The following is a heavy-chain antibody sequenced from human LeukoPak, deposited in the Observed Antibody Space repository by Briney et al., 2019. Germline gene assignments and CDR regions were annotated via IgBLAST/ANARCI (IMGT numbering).Heavy chain of an antibody. CDR1: GGSISSYY. CDR3: ARGYCTGGPCYSKLYYFDS. J-gene: IGHJ4*02. V-gene: IGHV4-4*07. D-gene: IGHD2-15*01. CDR2: IYTSGST. Sequence: SETLSLTCTVSGGSISSYYWSWIRQPAGKGLEWIGRIYTSGSTNYNPSLKSRVTMSVDTSKNQFSLKLSSVTAADTAVYYCARGYCTGGPCYSKLYYFDSWGQGTLVTVCS.